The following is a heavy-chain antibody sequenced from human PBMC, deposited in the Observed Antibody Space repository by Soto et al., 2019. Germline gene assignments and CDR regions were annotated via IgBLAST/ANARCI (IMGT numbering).Heavy chain of an antibody. CDR1: GFIFSAYA. V-gene: IGHV3-23*01. J-gene: IGHJ1*01. CDR3: AKWTYLDF. Sequence: EVQLLESGGGLVQPGVSLRLSCATSGFIFSAYAMTWVRQAPGRGLEWVSTISGTDGKTFYADSVKGRFSISRDTSTNTLYLHMNSLRAEDTAVYYCAKWTYLDFWGQGTRVTVSS. D-gene: IGHD2-21*01. CDR2: ISGTDGKT.